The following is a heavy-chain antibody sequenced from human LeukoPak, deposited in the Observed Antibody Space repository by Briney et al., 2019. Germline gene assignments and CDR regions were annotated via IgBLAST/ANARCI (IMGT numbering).Heavy chain of an antibody. CDR2: ISGGSRNI. D-gene: IGHD2-21*02. V-gene: IGHV3-21*01. CDR3: ARDYFYCGGDCFVDQ. Sequence: GESLRLSCAASGFTFSDYSMNWVRQTPGKGLEWASSISGGSRNIYYADSVKGRFTISRDNAKNSLYLQMNSLRAEDTAVYYCARDYFYCGGDCFVDQWGQGTLVTVSS. CDR1: GFTFSDYS. J-gene: IGHJ5*02.